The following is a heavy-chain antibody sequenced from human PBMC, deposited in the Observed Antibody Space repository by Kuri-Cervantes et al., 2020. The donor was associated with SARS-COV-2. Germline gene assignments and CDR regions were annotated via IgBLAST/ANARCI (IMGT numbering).Heavy chain of an antibody. V-gene: IGHV1-2*02. CDR3: AIRYCSGGSCYYLYYFDY. D-gene: IGHD2-15*01. CDR1: GYTFTSYG. Sequence: ASVKVSCKASGYTFTSYGISWVRQAPGQGLEWMGWINPNSGGTNYAQKFQGRVTMTRDTSISTAYMELSRLRSDDTAVYYCAIRYCSGGSCYYLYYFDYWGQGTLVTVSS. J-gene: IGHJ4*02. CDR2: INPNSGGT.